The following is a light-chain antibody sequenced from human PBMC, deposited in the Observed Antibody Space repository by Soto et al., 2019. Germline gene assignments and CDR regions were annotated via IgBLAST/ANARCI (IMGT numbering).Light chain of an antibody. V-gene: IGKV3-15*01. CDR3: QQYNNWPYT. Sequence: EIVMTQSPATLSVSPGERATLSCWASQSVSNNLAWYQQKPGQAPRLLIYGASTRATGIPARFSGSGSGTEFTLTISSLQSEDFAVYYCQQYNNWPYTFGQGTKLEIK. CDR1: QSVSNN. CDR2: GAS. J-gene: IGKJ2*01.